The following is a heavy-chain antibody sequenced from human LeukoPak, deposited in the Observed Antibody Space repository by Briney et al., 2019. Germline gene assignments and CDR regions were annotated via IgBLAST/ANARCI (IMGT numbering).Heavy chain of an antibody. V-gene: IGHV5-51*01. CDR2: IYPGDSDT. CDR3: AMGALGRGPPEYFDR. CDR1: GFSFTCYW. D-gene: IGHD3-16*01. J-gene: IGHJ2*01. Sequence: GESLKISCKALGFSFTCYWIGRARQMPGKGLEWMGIIYPGDSDTRYSPSFQGQVTTSADKSISTAYLQWSSLKASDTAMYYCAMGALGRGPPEYFDRCRRGTLVTVSS.